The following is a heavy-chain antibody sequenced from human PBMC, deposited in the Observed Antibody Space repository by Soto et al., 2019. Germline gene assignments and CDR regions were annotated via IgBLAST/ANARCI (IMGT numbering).Heavy chain of an antibody. CDR1: GGSFSGYY. CDR3: ARDVSEGYCSSTSCQSPFDY. Sequence: SETLSLTCAVYGGSFSGYYWSWIRQPPGKGLEWIGEINHSGSTNYNPSLKSRVTISVDTSKNQFSLKLSSVTAADTAVYYCARDVSEGYCSSTSCQSPFDYWGQGTLVTVSS. J-gene: IGHJ4*02. V-gene: IGHV4-34*01. D-gene: IGHD2-2*01. CDR2: INHSGST.